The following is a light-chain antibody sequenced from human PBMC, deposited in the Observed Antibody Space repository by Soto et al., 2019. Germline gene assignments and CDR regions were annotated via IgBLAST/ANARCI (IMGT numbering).Light chain of an antibody. J-gene: IGLJ2*01. V-gene: IGLV2-14*01. CDR3: SSYTSSSTVV. Sequence: QSALTQPASVSGSPGQSITISCTGTSSDVGGYNYVSWYQQHPGKAHKLMIYDVSNRPSGVSNRFSGSKSGNTASLTISGHQAEDEADYYCSSYTSSSTVVFGGGTKLTVL. CDR2: DVS. CDR1: SSDVGGYNY.